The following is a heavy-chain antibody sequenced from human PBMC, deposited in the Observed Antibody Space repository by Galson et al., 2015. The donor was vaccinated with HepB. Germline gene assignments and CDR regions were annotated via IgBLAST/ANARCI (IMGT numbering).Heavy chain of an antibody. CDR3: ARGGFSSSWTPFDY. CDR2: IGTAGDT. CDR1: GFTFSSHD. V-gene: IGHV3-13*04. J-gene: IGHJ4*02. D-gene: IGHD6-13*01. Sequence: SLRLSCAASGFTFSSHDMHWVRQATGKGLEWVSAIGTAGDTYYPGSVKGRFTISRENAKNSLYLQMNSLRARDTAVYYCARGGFSSSWTPFDYWGQGTLVTVSS.